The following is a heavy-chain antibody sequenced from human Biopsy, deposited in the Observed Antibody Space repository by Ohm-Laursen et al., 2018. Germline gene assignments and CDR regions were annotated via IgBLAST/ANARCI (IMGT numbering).Heavy chain of an antibody. Sequence: ASVKVSCKPSGYTFTDYFLHWVRQAPGQGPEWMGWISPSSGGTNYAQKFQGRVTMIRDTSATTGYMELSSLRSDDTAVYYCARDSSRRAREGGMDVWGQGTTVTVSS. CDR2: ISPSSGGT. V-gene: IGHV1-2*02. CDR1: GYTFTDYF. CDR3: ARDSSRRAREGGMDV. J-gene: IGHJ6*02. D-gene: IGHD6-6*01.